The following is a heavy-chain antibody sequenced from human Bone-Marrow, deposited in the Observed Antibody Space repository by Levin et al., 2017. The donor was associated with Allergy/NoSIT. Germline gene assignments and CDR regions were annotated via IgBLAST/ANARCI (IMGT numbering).Heavy chain of an antibody. Sequence: GESLKISCAASGFTFSSYGMEWVRQAPGKGLEWVAVISYDGSNKYYADSVKGRFTISRDNSKNTLYLQMNSLRAEDTAVYYCAKDISPGLGLLFGVFGLFDPWGQGTLVTVSS. J-gene: IGHJ5*02. CDR2: ISYDGSNK. CDR1: GFTFSSYG. CDR3: AKDISPGLGLLFGVFGLFDP. V-gene: IGHV3-30*18. D-gene: IGHD2-21*02.